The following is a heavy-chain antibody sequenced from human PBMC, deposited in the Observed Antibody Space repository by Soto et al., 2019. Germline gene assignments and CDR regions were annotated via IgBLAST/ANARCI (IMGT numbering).Heavy chain of an antibody. V-gene: IGHV3-30*18. Sequence: QVQLVESGGGVVQPGRSLRLSCAASGFTFSSYGMHWVRQAPGKGLEWVAVISYDGSNKYYADSVKGRFTISRDNSYNTRYLQMNSLRAEDTAVYYCAKDRENGYCTNGVSPRRLCGYCGMDVWGQGATVTVSS. CDR1: GFTFSSYG. J-gene: IGHJ6*02. CDR2: ISYDGSNK. D-gene: IGHD2-8*01. CDR3: AKDRENGYCTNGVSPRRLCGYCGMDV.